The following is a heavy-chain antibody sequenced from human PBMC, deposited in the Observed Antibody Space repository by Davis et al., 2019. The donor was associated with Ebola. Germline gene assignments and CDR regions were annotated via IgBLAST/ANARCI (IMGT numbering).Heavy chain of an antibody. CDR1: GGFVSSGGYS. Sequence: MPSETLSLTCAVSGGFVSSGGYSWIWIRQPPGKGLEWLGYYYYTGSTYYNPSLKSRVTISVDTSKNQFSLKRTSVTAADTAVYYCARGDSYYDPSGYYAGPEAPDHWGQGTLVSVSS. J-gene: IGHJ4*02. V-gene: IGHV4-30-4*07. D-gene: IGHD3-22*01. CDR3: ARGDSYYDPSGYYAGPEAPDH. CDR2: YYYTGST.